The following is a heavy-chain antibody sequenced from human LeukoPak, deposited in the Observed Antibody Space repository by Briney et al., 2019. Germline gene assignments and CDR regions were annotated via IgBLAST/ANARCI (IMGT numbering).Heavy chain of an antibody. Sequence: SETLSLTCTVSGASISNYYWSWIRQSPGKGLEWIGYMLYSGSTNQNPSLRSRVTISVDTSKNQVSLKLGSVTAADTAVYYCARSDIWGSYRFLDYWGQGALVTVSS. CDR2: MLYSGST. V-gene: IGHV4-59*08. CDR1: GASISNYY. CDR3: ARSDIWGSYRFLDY. D-gene: IGHD3-16*02. J-gene: IGHJ4*02.